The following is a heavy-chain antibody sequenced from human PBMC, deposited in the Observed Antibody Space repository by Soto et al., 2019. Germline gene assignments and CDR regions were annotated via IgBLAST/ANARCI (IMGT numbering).Heavy chain of an antibody. CDR3: AKGMVRGRLVTYYYYGMDV. CDR1: GFTFSSYG. V-gene: IGHV3-30*18. CDR2: ISYDGSNK. Sequence: QVQLVESGGGVVQPGRSLRLSCAASGFTFSSYGMHRVRQAPGKGLEWVAVISYDGSNKYYADSVKGRFTISRDNPKNALYLQMNSLRDEDTAVYYCAKGMVRGRLVTYYYYGMDVWGQGTTVTVSS. D-gene: IGHD3-10*01. J-gene: IGHJ6*02.